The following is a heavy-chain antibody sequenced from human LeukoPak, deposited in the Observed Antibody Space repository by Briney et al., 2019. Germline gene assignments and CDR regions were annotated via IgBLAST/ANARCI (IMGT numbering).Heavy chain of an antibody. J-gene: IGHJ4*02. D-gene: IGHD3-10*01. CDR1: GFTFNSYW. Sequence: GGSLRLSCAASGFTFNSYWMHWVRQAPGKGLEWVSSISGDGLGAWYADSVRGRFTISRDKPRNTLYLQLNSLRVDDTAVYYCAEGPNFGSWRALDYWGQGSLVTVSS. V-gene: IGHV3-74*01. CDR3: AEGPNFGSWRALDY. CDR2: ISGDGLGA.